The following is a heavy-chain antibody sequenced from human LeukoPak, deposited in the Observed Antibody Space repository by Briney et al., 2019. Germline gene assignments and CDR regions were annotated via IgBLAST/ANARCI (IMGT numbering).Heavy chain of an antibody. D-gene: IGHD3-22*01. J-gene: IGHJ4*02. CDR2: INPSGGST. CDR3: AGLGSGYTLVY. Sequence: GASVKVSCKASGYTFTSYYMHWVRQAPGQGLEWMGIINPSGGSTSYAQKFQGRVTMTRDTSTSTVYMELSSLRAEDTAVYYCAGLGSGYTLVYWGQGTLVTVSS. CDR1: GYTFTSYY. V-gene: IGHV1-46*01.